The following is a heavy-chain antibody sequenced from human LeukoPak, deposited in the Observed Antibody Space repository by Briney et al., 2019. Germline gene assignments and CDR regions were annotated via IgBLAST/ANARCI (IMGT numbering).Heavy chain of an antibody. V-gene: IGHV3-23*01. D-gene: IGHD6-6*01. CDR2: ISDDGRST. CDR3: AKRVPYSSSSVYFDY. CDR1: GFTFSNYG. J-gene: IGHJ4*02. Sequence: GGSLRLSCAASGFTFSNYGMSWVRQAPGKGLEWVSAISDDGRSTYYADSVKGRFTISKDSSKKTLSLQMNNPRAEDTAVYYCAKRVPYSSSSVYFDYWGQGTLVTVSS.